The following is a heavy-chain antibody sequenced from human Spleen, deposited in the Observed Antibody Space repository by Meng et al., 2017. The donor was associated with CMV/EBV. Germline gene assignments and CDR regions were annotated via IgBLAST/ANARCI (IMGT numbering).Heavy chain of an antibody. V-gene: IGHV4-34*01. J-gene: IGHJ5*02. Sequence: VGPFIGYYWRWIRQPPGKGLEWIGEINHSGSTNYNPSLKSRVTISVDKSKNQFSLKLSSVTAADTAVYYCASLGGTGVGAPSYWFDPWGHGTLVTVSS. D-gene: IGHD1-26*01. CDR2: INHSGST. CDR3: ASLGGTGVGAPSYWFDP. CDR1: VGPFIGYY.